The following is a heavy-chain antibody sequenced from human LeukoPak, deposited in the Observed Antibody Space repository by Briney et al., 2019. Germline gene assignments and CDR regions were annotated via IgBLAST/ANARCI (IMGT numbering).Heavy chain of an antibody. CDR3: ARGGIQLWRRVFDY. CDR1: GGSISSSNW. Sequence: SETLSLTCAVSGGSISSSNWWSWVRQPPGKGLEWIGEIYHSGSTNYNPSLKSRVTISVDTSKNQFSLKLSSVTAADTAVYYCARGGIQLWRRVFDYWGQGTLVTVSS. D-gene: IGHD5-18*01. J-gene: IGHJ4*02. CDR2: IYHSGST. V-gene: IGHV4-4*02.